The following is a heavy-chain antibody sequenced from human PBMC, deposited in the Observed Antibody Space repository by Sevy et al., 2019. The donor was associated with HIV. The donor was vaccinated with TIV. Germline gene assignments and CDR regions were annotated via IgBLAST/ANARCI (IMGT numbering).Heavy chain of an antibody. V-gene: IGHV3-30*18. CDR2: ISYDGSNQ. Sequence: GGSLRLSCAASGFTFSNYGMHWVRQAPGKGLEWVAVISYDGSNQYYADSVQGRFTISRDNSKNTLYLQMNSLRTEDTAVYYCAKGAVDCSDGTCYSAYYFPVMDFWGQGTTVTVSS. CDR3: AKGAVDCSDGTCYSAYYFPVMDF. D-gene: IGHD2-15*01. CDR1: GFTFSNYG. J-gene: IGHJ6*02.